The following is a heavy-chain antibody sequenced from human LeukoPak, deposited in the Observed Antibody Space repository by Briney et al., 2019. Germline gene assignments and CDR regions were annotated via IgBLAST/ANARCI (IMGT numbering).Heavy chain of an antibody. Sequence: SETLSLTCTVSGGSISSGSYYWSWIRQPAGKGLEWIGRIYTSGSTNYNPSLKSRVTISVDTSKNQFSLKLSSVTAADTAVYYCARGGPSSRYFDYWGQGTLVTVSS. D-gene: IGHD6-13*01. V-gene: IGHV4-61*02. J-gene: IGHJ4*02. CDR2: IYTSGST. CDR3: ARGGPSSRYFDY. CDR1: GGSISSGSYY.